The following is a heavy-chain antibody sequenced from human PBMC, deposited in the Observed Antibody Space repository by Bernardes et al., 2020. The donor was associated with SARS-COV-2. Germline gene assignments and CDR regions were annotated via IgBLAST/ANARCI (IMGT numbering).Heavy chain of an antibody. CDR1: GGSVSSDSYY. V-gene: IGHV4-61*01. Sequence: TLSLTCTVSGGSVSSDSYYWSWIRQAPGKGLEWIGYKYHSGSTNYDFSLQSRVSITVDTSKNQFSLKLTSVTTADTAVYYCARGSGSYIGKFDSWGQGTLVSVSS. CDR2: KYHSGST. CDR3: ARGSGSYIGKFDS. J-gene: IGHJ4*02. D-gene: IGHD1-26*01.